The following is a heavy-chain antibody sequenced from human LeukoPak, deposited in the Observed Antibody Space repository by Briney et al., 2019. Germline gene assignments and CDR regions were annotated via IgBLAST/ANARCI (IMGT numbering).Heavy chain of an antibody. CDR2: ISYDGSNK. V-gene: IGHV3-30-3*01. CDR3: ARSLGSSGPVDY. D-gene: IGHD6-19*01. Sequence: PGGSLRLSCATSGFTFSSYAIHWVRQAPGKGLEWVAVISYDGSNKYYADSMKGRFTISRDNSKNTLYLQMNSLRAEGTAVYYCARSLGSSGPVDYWGRGTLVTVSS. J-gene: IGHJ4*02. CDR1: GFTFSSYA.